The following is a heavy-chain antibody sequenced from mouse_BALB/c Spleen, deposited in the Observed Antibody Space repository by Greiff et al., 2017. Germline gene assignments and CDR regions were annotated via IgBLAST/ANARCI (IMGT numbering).Heavy chain of an antibody. CDR1: GYTFTSYW. Sequence: QVQLQQPGAELVKPGASVKLSCKASGYTFTSYWMHWVKQRPGQGLEWIGEIDPSDSYTNYNQKFKGKATMTVDKSSSTAYMQLSSLTSEDAAVYYCARGTTAAGYAMDYWGQGTSVTVSS. J-gene: IGHJ4*01. D-gene: IGHD1-2*01. CDR3: ARGTTAAGYAMDY. V-gene: IGHV1-69*02. CDR2: IDPSDSYT.